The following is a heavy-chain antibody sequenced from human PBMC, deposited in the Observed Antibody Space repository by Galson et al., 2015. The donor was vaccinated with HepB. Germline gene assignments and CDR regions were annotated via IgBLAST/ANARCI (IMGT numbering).Heavy chain of an antibody. D-gene: IGHD3-22*01. Sequence: SLRLSCAASGFTFSNAWMSWVRQAPGKGLEWVGRIKSKTDGGTTDYAAPVKGRFTISRDDSKNTLYLQMNSLKTEDTAVYYCTTDYPHSYDSSGYYPDAFDIWGQGTMVTVSS. CDR2: IKSKTDGGTT. CDR1: GFTFSNAW. CDR3: TTDYPHSYDSSGYYPDAFDI. V-gene: IGHV3-15*01. J-gene: IGHJ3*02.